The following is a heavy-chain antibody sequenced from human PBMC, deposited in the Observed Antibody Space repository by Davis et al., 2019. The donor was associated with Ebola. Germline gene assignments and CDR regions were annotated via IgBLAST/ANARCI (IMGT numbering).Heavy chain of an antibody. D-gene: IGHD4-23*01. CDR3: ARSRGLRWHYYFDY. V-gene: IGHV3-33*01. CDR2: IWYDGSNK. J-gene: IGHJ4*02. CDR1: GFTFSSYG. Sequence: LSLTCAASGFTFSSYGMHWVRQAPGKGLEWVAVIWYDGSNKYYADSVKGRFTISRDNAKNSLYLQMNSLRAEDTAVYYCARSRGLRWHYYFDYWGQGTLVTVSS.